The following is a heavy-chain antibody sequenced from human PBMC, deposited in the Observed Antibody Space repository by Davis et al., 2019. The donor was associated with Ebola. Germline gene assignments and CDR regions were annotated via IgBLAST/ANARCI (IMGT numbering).Heavy chain of an antibody. J-gene: IGHJ3*02. Sequence: LRLSCAVYGGSSSGYYWRRIRQPPGKGLEWIGEINHSGCTNYNPSLKSRVTISVDTSKNQFSLKLSSVTAADTAVYYWARRAVVVVAANRDRAFGIWGQGTMVTVSS. CDR1: GGSSSGYY. V-gene: IGHV4-34*09. D-gene: IGHD2-15*01. CDR2: INHSGCT. CDR3: ARRAVVVVAANRDRAFGI.